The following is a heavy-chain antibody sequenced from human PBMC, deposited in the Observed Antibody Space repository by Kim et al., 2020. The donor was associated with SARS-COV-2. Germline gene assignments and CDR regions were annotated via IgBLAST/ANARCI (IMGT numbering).Heavy chain of an antibody. D-gene: IGHD3-10*01. CDR3: AKEGFGDSDALDM. Sequence: YYGGSVKGRFTISRDNSKNPLYLQMNSRRAEDTAVYYCAKEGFGDSDALDMWDQGTMVTVSS. J-gene: IGHJ3*02. V-gene: IGHV3-30*02.